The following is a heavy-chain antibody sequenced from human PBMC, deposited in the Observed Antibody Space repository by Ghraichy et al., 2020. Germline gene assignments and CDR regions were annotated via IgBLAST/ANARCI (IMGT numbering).Heavy chain of an antibody. D-gene: IGHD5-12*01. CDR3: AKDLSGYDYYSLDV. V-gene: IGHV3-30*02. CDR2: IRFDGKNK. CDR1: GFVFSNHG. J-gene: IGHJ6*02. Sequence: GSLRLSCAASGFVFSNHGMHWVRQAPGMGLEWVAFIRFDGKNKYYADSVKGRFTISRDSSKKTVSLEMNRLRGEDAAVYYCAKDLSGYDYYSLDVWGQGTTVTVSS.